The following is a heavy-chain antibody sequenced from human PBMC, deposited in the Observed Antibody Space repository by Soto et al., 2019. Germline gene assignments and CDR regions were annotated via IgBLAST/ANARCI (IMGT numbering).Heavy chain of an antibody. D-gene: IGHD5-12*01. J-gene: IGHJ4*02. CDR3: HGYGY. V-gene: IGHV3-53*01. CDR1: GFTVSSSNY. CDR2: IYTGGTT. Sequence: EVQLVESGGGLIQPGGSLRLSCVVSGFTVSSSNYMSWVRQAPGKGLEWVSVIYTGGTTYYADSVKCRFTISRDNSKNTLYLQMNSLRAEDTAVYYCHGYGYWGQGTLVTVSS.